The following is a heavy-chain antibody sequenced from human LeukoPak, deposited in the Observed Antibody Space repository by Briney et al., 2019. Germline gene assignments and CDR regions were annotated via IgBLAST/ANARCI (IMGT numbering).Heavy chain of an antibody. CDR2: IYTSGST. Sequence: SETLSLTCTVSGGSISGYYWSLIRQPAGKGLEWIGRIYTSGSTNYNPSLKSRVTISVDTSKNQYSLKLSSVTAADTAVYYCAKASTGSFYYFDYWGQGTLVTVSS. J-gene: IGHJ4*02. D-gene: IGHD3-10*01. CDR3: AKASTGSFYYFDY. V-gene: IGHV4-4*07. CDR1: GGSISGYY.